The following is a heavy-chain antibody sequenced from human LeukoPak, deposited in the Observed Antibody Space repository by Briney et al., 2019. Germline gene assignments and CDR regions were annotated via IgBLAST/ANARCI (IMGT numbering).Heavy chain of an antibody. CDR2: INPNSGGT. Sequence: GASVRVSCKASGYTFTGYYMHWVRQAPGQGLEWMGWINPNSGGTNYAQKFQGRVTMPRDTSISTAYMQLSRLRSDDTAVYYCARGGVRGVITLFDYWGQGTLVTVSS. CDR1: GYTFTGYY. CDR3: ARGGVRGVITLFDY. V-gene: IGHV1-2*02. J-gene: IGHJ4*02. D-gene: IGHD3-10*01.